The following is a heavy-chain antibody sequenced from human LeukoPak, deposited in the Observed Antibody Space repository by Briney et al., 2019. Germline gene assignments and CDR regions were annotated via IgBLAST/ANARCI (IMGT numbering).Heavy chain of an antibody. CDR3: ARDKHYYDSEGFDY. Sequence: SGTLSLTCTVSGGSISSSSYYWGWIRQPPGKGLEWIGSIYYSGSTYYNPSLKSRVTISVDTSKNQFSLKLSSVTAADTAVYYCARDKHYYDSEGFDYWGQGTLVTVSS. J-gene: IGHJ4*02. V-gene: IGHV4-39*07. CDR1: GGSISSSSYY. D-gene: IGHD3-22*01. CDR2: IYYSGST.